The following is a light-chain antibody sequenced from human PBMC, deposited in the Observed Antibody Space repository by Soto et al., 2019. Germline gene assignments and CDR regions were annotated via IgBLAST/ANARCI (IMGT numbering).Light chain of an antibody. CDR3: RSYAGSNNPVI. J-gene: IGLJ2*01. CDR1: SSDVGGYNY. CDR2: EVS. V-gene: IGLV2-8*01. Sequence: QSVLTQPPSASGSPGQSITISCTGTSSDVGGYNYVSWYQQHPGKAPKFMIYEVSKRPSGVPDRFSGYKSGNTASLTVSGLQADDEADYYCRSYAGSNNPVIFGGGTKLTVL.